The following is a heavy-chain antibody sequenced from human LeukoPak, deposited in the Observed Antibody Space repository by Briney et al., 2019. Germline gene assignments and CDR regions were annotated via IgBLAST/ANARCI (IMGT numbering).Heavy chain of an antibody. CDR2: IRYDGSNK. CDR1: GFTFSSYG. Sequence: GGSLRLSCAASGFTFSSYGMHWVRQAPGKGLEWVAFIRYDGSNKYYADSVTGRFTISRDNSKNTLYLQMNSLRAEDTAVYYCAKEDLTTVTTGGYWGQGTLVTVSS. CDR3: AKEDLTTVTTGGY. D-gene: IGHD4-17*01. J-gene: IGHJ4*02. V-gene: IGHV3-30*02.